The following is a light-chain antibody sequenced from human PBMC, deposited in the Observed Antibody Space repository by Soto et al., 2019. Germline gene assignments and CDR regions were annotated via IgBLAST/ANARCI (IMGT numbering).Light chain of an antibody. CDR1: SSDVGGYNY. CDR3: ILYTSSSSHV. J-gene: IGLJ1*01. V-gene: IGLV2-14*01. CDR2: EVS. Sequence: QSVLTQPASVSGSPGQSITISCTGSSSDVGGYNYVSWYQQHPGKAPKLMIYEVSNRPSGVSNRFSGSKSGNTASLTISGPKAEDDADYYCILYTSSSSHVFGTGTKF.